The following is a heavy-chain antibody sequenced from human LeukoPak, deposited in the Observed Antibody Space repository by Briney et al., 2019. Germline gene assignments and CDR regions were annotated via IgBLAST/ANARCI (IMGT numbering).Heavy chain of an antibody. D-gene: IGHD3-10*01. CDR3: ARALSYFVLPSDY. Sequence: ASVTVSCKASGGTFSSYAISWVRQAPGQGLEWMGGIIPIFGTANYAQKFQGRVTITADESTSTAYMELSSLRSEDTAVYYCARALSYFVLPSDYWGQGTLVAVSS. V-gene: IGHV1-69*13. CDR2: IIPIFGTA. J-gene: IGHJ4*02. CDR1: GGTFSSYA.